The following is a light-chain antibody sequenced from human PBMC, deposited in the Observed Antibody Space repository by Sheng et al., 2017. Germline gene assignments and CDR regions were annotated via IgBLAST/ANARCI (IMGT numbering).Light chain of an antibody. V-gene: IGKV3D-20*02. CDR3: QQRNNWPPIT. J-gene: IGKJ5*01. Sequence: EIVLTQSPGTLSLSPGERATLSCRASQSVSSSYLAWYQQKPGQAPRRLIYGASSRATGIPDRFSGSGSGTDFTLTISSLEPEDFAVYYCQQRNNWPPITFGQGTRLEIK. CDR2: GAS. CDR1: QSVSSSY.